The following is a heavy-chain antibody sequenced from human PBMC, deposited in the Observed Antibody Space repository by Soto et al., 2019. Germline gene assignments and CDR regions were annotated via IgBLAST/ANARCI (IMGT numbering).Heavy chain of an antibody. V-gene: IGHV3-11*01. CDR1: GLTFSDCY. J-gene: IGHJ4*02. CDR2: ISQSGSTI. CDR3: ARVSPITAAGTLDY. D-gene: IGHD6-13*01. Sequence: GGSLRLSCVASGLTFSDCYMRWIRQAPGKGPEWVSYISQSGSTIHYGDSVKGRFTMSMDNAKNSLYLQMNSLRDEDTAVYYCARVSPITAAGTLDYWGQGTLVTVSS.